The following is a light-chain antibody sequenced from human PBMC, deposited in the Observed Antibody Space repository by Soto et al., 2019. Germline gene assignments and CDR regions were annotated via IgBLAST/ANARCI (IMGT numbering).Light chain of an antibody. V-gene: IGKV3-20*01. CDR1: QSVSSY. J-gene: IGKJ4*01. Sequence: EIVLTQSPGTLSLSPGERATLSCRASQSVSSYLAWYQQKPGQAPRLLIYGASTRATGIPDRFSGSGSGTDFTITISRLEPEDYAVYYCQQYGSSPGTFGGGTKVEIK. CDR2: GAS. CDR3: QQYGSSPGT.